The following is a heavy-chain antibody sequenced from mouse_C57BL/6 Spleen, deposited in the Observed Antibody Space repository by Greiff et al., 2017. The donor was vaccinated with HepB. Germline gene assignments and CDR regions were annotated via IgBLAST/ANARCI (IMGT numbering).Heavy chain of an antibody. CDR2: INPSTGGT. CDR1: GYSFTGYY. D-gene: IGHD3-3*01. Sequence: EVQLQQSGPELVKPGASVKISCKASGYSFTGYYMNWVKQSPEKSLEWIGEINPSTGGTTYNQKFKAKATLTVDKSSSTAYMQLKSLTSEDSAVYYCARDILFAYWGQRTLVTVSA. CDR3: ARDILFAY. V-gene: IGHV1-42*01. J-gene: IGHJ3*01.